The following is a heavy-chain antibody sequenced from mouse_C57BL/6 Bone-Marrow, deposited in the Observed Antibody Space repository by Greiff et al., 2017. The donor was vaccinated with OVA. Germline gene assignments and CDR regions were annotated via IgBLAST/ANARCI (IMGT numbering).Heavy chain of an antibody. CDR2: ISDGGSYT. V-gene: IGHV5-4*01. CDR3: ARDRVPYYYAMDY. CDR1: GFTFSSYA. D-gene: IGHD5-1*01. Sequence: EVNVVESGGGLVKPGGSLKLSCAASGFTFSSYAMSWVRQTPEKRLEWVATISDGGSYTYYPDNVKGRFTISRDNAKNNLYLQMSHLKSEDTAMYYCARDRVPYYYAMDYWGQGTSVTVYS. J-gene: IGHJ4*01.